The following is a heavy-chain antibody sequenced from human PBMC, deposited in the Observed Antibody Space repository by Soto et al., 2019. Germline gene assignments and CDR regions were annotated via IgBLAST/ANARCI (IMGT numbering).Heavy chain of an antibody. D-gene: IGHD1-1*01. CDR1: GFPFRSYG. CDR2: ISQSAGGNT. J-gene: IGHJ4*02. V-gene: IGHV3-23*01. CDR3: ARGFNEAPGVGDY. Sequence: PAGCLGLSCASSGFPFRSYGIIWVRLAPVKGLEWVSAISQSAGGNTYYADSVKGRFTISRDNSEDTVYVQMNSLRGDDTAVYFCARGFNEAPGVGDYWGQGTPVTVSS.